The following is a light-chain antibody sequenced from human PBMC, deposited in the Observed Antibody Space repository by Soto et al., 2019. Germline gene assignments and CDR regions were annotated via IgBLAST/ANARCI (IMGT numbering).Light chain of an antibody. J-gene: IGLJ1*01. Sequence: QSVLTQSPSASGTPGQRVTISCSGSTSNIGESTVSWYRHLPGMAPKLLISTNDQRPSGVPDRFSGSKSGTSASLAISGLQSEDEADYYCVAWDDSLSGHVFGTGTKLTVL. V-gene: IGLV1-44*01. CDR2: TND. CDR3: VAWDDSLSGHV. CDR1: TSNIGEST.